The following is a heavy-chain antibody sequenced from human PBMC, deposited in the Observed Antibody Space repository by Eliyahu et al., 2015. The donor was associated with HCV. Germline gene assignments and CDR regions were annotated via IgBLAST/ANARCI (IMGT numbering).Heavy chain of an antibody. CDR3: ARSDSITMVRGVIITSYLYFDY. Sequence: QVQLVQSGAEVKKPGASVKVSCKASGYTFTSYDINWVRQATGQGLEWMGWMNPNSGNTGYAQKFQGRVTMTRNTSISTAYMELSSLRSEDTAVYYCARSDSITMVRGVIITSYLYFDYWGQGTLVTVSS. D-gene: IGHD3-10*01. J-gene: IGHJ4*02. CDR2: MNPNSGNT. CDR1: GYTFTSYD. V-gene: IGHV1-8*01.